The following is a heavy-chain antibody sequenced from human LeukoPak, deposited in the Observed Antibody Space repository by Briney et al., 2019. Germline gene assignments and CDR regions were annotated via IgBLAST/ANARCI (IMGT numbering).Heavy chain of an antibody. Sequence: SETLSLTCTVSGGSISSYHWSWIRQPPGKGLEWIGYIYTSGSTNYNPSLKSRVTISVDTSKNQFSLKLSSVTAADTAVYYCARLTPGGYSYGPGGFDYWGQGTLVTVSS. J-gene: IGHJ4*02. D-gene: IGHD5-18*01. CDR2: IYTSGST. V-gene: IGHV4-4*09. CDR3: ARLTPGGYSYGPGGFDY. CDR1: GGSISSYH.